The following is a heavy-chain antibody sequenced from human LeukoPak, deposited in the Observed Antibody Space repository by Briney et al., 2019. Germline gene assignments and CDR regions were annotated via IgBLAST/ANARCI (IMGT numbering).Heavy chain of an antibody. CDR3: ARGNDWYFDL. V-gene: IGHV1-69*05. J-gene: IGHJ2*01. CDR1: GGTFNNSA. CDR2: IMPLFGTA. Sequence: SVKVSCKTSGGTFNNSAISWVRQAPGQGLEWLGGIMPLFGTAGYAQKFQGRVTITKDESTRTVYLELTSLTSDDTAVYYCARGNDWYFDLWGRGTLVTVSS.